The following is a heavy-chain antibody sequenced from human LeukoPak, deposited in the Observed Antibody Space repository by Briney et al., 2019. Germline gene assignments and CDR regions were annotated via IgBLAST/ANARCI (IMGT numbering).Heavy chain of an antibody. D-gene: IGHD5-24*01. Sequence: KPLETLSLTCTASGGSISSYYWSWIRQPPGKGLEWIGYIYYSGSTNYNPSLKSRVTISVDTSRNQFSLKLSSVTAADTAVYYCARTRWGPFDYWGQGTLVTVSS. V-gene: IGHV4-59*12. J-gene: IGHJ4*02. CDR3: ARTRWGPFDY. CDR1: GGSISSYY. CDR2: IYYSGST.